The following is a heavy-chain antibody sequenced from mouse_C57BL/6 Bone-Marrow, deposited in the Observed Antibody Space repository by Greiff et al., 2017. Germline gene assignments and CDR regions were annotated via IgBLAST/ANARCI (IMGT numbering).Heavy chain of an antibody. Sequence: VQLQQSGPELVKPGASVKISCKSSGYTFTDYYMNWVKQSHGKSLEWIGDINPNNGGTSYNQKFKGKATLTVDKSSSTAYMELRSLTSEDSAVYYCARVMGIYYYGSSPFDYWGQGTTLTVSS. CDR1: GYTFTDYY. CDR3: ARVMGIYYYGSSPFDY. J-gene: IGHJ2*01. CDR2: INPNNGGT. V-gene: IGHV1-26*01. D-gene: IGHD1-1*01.